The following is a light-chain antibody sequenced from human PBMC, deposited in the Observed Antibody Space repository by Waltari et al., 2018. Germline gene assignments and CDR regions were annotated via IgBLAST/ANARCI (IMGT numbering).Light chain of an antibody. CDR1: QSISKY. J-gene: IGKJ1*01. V-gene: IGKV3-20*01. CDR3: QHYESLPVT. CDR2: HAS. Sequence: EIVLTLSPGTLSLSPGERATLSCRASQSISKYLAWYQQKPGQAPRLLIYHASSRAAGIPDRVSGSGSGTDFSLRISRLEPEDFAVYYCQHYESLPVTFGQGTKVEIK.